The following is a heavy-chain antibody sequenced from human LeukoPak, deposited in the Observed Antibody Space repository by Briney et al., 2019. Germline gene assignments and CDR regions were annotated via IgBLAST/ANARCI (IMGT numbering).Heavy chain of an antibody. Sequence: GGSLRLSCAASGFTSSSYSMNWVRQAPGKGLEWVSSISSSSSYIYYADSVKGRFTISRDNAKNSLYLQMNSLRAEDTAVYYCARGMTTVTTRFDPWGQGTLVTVSS. D-gene: IGHD4-17*01. V-gene: IGHV3-21*01. CDR3: ARGMTTVTTRFDP. CDR1: GFTSSSYS. CDR2: ISSSSSYI. J-gene: IGHJ5*02.